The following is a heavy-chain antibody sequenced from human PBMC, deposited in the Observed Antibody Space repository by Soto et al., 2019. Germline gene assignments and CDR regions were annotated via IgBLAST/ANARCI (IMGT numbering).Heavy chain of an antibody. CDR3: ARDRVDSTSPFAYYYYGLDV. Sequence: GGSLRLSCAASGFTFSSYEMNWVRQAPGKGLEWLSSISNTGSTVYYVDSVKGRFTISRDNAKNSLYLQMNSLRPEDTAVYFCARDRVDSTSPFAYYYYGLDVWGQGTTVTVSS. CDR1: GFTFSSYE. D-gene: IGHD6-6*01. CDR2: ISNTGSTV. J-gene: IGHJ6*02. V-gene: IGHV3-48*03.